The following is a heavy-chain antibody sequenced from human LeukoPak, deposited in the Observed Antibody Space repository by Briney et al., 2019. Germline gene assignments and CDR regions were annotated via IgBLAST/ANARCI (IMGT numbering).Heavy chain of an antibody. CDR2: ISYDGSNK. V-gene: IGHV3-30-3*01. Sequence: GGSLRLSCAASGFTFSSYAKHWVRQAPGKGLEWVAVISYDGSNKYYADSVKGRFTISRDNAKNSLYLQMNSLRAEDTAVYYCVRGSLASGVVVYYYYYLDVWGKGTTVTVSS. J-gene: IGHJ6*03. D-gene: IGHD3-3*01. CDR1: GFTFSSYA. CDR3: VRGSLASGVVVYYYYYLDV.